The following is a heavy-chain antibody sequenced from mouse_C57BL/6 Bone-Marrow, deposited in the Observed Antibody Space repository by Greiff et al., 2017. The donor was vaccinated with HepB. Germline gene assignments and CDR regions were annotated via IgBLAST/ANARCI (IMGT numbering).Heavy chain of an antibody. CDR2: ISSGGSYT. CDR3: ARDDYDVYYAMDY. D-gene: IGHD2-4*01. J-gene: IGHJ4*01. Sequence: EVMLVESGGDLVKPGGSLKLSCAASGFTFSSYGMSWVRQTPDKRLEWVATISSGGSYTYYPDSVKGRFTISRDNAKNTLYLQMSSLKSEDTAMYYCARDDYDVYYAMDYWGQGTSVTVSS. V-gene: IGHV5-6*01. CDR1: GFTFSSYG.